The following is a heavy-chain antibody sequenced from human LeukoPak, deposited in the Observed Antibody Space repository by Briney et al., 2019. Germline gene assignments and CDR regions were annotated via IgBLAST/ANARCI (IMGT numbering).Heavy chain of an antibody. D-gene: IGHD3-9*01. CDR3: TTGAYDILTGYYHWYFDL. V-gene: IGHV3-15*01. CDR1: GFTFTNAW. J-gene: IGHJ2*01. CDR2: IKSKTDGGTT. Sequence: KTGGSLRLSCAASGFTFTNAWMSWVRQAPGRGLEWVGRIKSKTDGGTTDYAAPVKGRFTISRDDSKNTLYLQMNSLKTEDTAVYYCTTGAYDILTGYYHWYFDLWGRGTLVTVSS.